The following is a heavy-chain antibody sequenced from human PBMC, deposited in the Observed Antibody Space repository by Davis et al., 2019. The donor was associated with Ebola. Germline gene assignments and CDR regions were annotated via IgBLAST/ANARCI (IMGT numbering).Heavy chain of an antibody. CDR2: INTNTGNP. V-gene: IGHV7-4-1*02. D-gene: IGHD6-6*01. Sequence: AASVKVSCKASGYTFTSYAMNWVRQAPGQGLEWMGWINTNTGNPTYAQGFTGRFVFSLDTSVSTAYLQISSLKAEDTAVYYCASHSRPDYYYYGMDVWGQGTTVTVSS. CDR3: ASHSRPDYYYYGMDV. CDR1: GYTFTSYA. J-gene: IGHJ6*02.